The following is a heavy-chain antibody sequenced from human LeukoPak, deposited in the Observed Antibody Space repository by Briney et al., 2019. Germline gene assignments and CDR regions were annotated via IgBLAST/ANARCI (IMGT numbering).Heavy chain of an antibody. V-gene: IGHV4-39*01. CDR2: IYYSGST. J-gene: IGHJ6*03. CDR1: GGSISSRSYY. CDR3: ARQFSSSWYNLSYYYYYMDV. Sequence: SETLSLTCTVSGGSISSRSYYWGWIRQPPGKGLEWLGCIYYSGSTYYNPSLKIRLTISVATYKKQLSLKLSSVTAADTAVYYCARQFSSSWYNLSYYYYYMDVWGKGTTVTVSS. D-gene: IGHD6-13*01.